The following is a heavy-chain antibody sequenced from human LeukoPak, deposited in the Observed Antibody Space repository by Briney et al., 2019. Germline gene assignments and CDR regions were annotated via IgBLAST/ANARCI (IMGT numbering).Heavy chain of an antibody. CDR2: IYYSGST. CDR3: ARSKASGGYCDC. D-gene: IGHD3-3*01. J-gene: IGHJ4*02. CDR1: GGSISSGDYY. V-gene: IGHV4-30-4*08. Sequence: PSQTLSLTCTVSGGSISSGDYYWSWIRQPPGKGLVWIGYIYYSGSTYYNPSLKSRVTISVDTSKSQFSLNLSSVTAADTAVYYCARSKASGGYCDCWGQGTLVTVSS.